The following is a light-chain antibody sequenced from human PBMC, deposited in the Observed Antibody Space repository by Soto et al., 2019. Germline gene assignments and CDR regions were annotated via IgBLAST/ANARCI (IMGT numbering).Light chain of an antibody. CDR1: QSVSGSY. V-gene: IGKV3-20*01. Sequence: EIVLTQSPGTLSLSQGERATLSCRASQSVSGSYLAWYQQKPGQAPRLLIFGASSRATGIPDRFSGSGSGTDFSLTISRLEPEDFAVYYCQQCGRSPRTFGQGTKVEIK. J-gene: IGKJ1*01. CDR2: GAS. CDR3: QQCGRSPRT.